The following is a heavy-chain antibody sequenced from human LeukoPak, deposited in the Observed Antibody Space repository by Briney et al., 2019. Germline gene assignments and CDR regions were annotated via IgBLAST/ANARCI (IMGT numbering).Heavy chain of an antibody. D-gene: IGHD4-11*01. CDR1: GFTFSSYS. J-gene: IGHJ4*02. Sequence: GGSLRLSCAASGFTFSSYSMNWVRQAPGKGLEWVSYISSSRRTIYYADSVKGRFTISRDNAKNSLYLQMNSLRAEDTAVYYCARPRGFPYSNYGYYFDYWGQGTLVTVPS. CDR3: ARPRGFPYSNYGYYFDY. V-gene: IGHV3-48*01. CDR2: ISSSRRTI.